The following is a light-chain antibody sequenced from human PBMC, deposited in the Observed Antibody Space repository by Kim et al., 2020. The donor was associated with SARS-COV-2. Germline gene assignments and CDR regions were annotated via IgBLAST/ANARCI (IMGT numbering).Light chain of an antibody. CDR2: RNN. Sequence: HNATLNCIRNSNKVGNQKATWMQQHQGHPPKPLSIRNNNRPSGISEKLSGSRSGNTAYLTITGLQPEDEADYYCSTWDSSLSAWVFGGGIKLTVL. CDR1: SNKVGNQK. V-gene: IGLV10-54*01. CDR3: STWDSSLSAWV. J-gene: IGLJ3*02.